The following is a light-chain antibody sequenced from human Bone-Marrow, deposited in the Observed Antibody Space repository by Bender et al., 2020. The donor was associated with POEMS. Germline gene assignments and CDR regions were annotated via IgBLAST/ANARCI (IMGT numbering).Light chain of an antibody. V-gene: IGLV2-14*03. CDR3: SSFTSDSTFV. CDR2: DVN. Sequence: QSALTQPASVSGSPGQSITISCTGTSSDIGLYNYVSWYQHHPGEAPKLLIYDVNRRPSGVPDRFSGSKSGNTASLTVSGLQAEDEADYYCSSFTSDSTFVFGPGTKVTVL. J-gene: IGLJ1*01. CDR1: SSDIGLYNY.